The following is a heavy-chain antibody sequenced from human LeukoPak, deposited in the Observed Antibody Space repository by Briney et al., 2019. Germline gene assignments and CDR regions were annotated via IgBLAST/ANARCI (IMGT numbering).Heavy chain of an antibody. Sequence: GGSLRLSCAVSGFTFSNYGFHWVRQAPGKGLEGVAVIWYDGSKTFYADSVKGRFTISRDNSKSTLFLQMNSLRAEDTAVYYCARDPASVTTYFDYWGQGTPVTVSS. V-gene: IGHV3-33*01. CDR2: IWYDGSKT. CDR3: ARDPASVTTYFDY. CDR1: GFTFSNYG. D-gene: IGHD4-17*01. J-gene: IGHJ4*02.